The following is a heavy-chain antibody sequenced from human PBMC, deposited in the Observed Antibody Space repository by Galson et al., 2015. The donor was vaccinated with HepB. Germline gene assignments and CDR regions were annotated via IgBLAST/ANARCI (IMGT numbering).Heavy chain of an antibody. CDR3: ARDSARPYGDYGDDGMDV. CDR1: GGTFSSYA. D-gene: IGHD4-17*01. V-gene: IGHV1-69*04. CDR2: IIPILGIA. Sequence: SVKVSCKASGGTFSSYAISWVRQAPGQGLEWMGRIIPILGIANYAQKFQGRVTITADKSTSTAYMELSSLRSEDTAVYYCARDSARPYGDYGDDGMDVWGQGTTVTVSS. J-gene: IGHJ6*02.